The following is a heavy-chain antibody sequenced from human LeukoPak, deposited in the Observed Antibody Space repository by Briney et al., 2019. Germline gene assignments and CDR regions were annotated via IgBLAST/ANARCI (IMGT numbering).Heavy chain of an antibody. D-gene: IGHD1-26*01. V-gene: IGHV3-74*01. CDR1: GFTFSSYW. Sequence: GGSLRLSCAASGFTFSSYWMHWVRQAPGKGLVWVSRINSDGSSTSSADSVKGRFTTSRDNAKNTLYLQMNSLRAEDTAVYYCARGARRSPPDYWGQGTLVTVSS. CDR2: INSDGSST. CDR3: ARGARRSPPDY. J-gene: IGHJ4*02.